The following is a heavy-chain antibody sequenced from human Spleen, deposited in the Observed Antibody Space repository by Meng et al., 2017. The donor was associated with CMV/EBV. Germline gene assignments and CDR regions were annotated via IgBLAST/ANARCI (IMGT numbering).Heavy chain of an antibody. CDR3: ATIRGYCSSTSCPDYFDY. V-gene: IGHV3-11*04. D-gene: IGHD2-2*01. CDR1: GFTFSDYY. J-gene: IGHJ4*02. Sequence: GGSLRLSCAASGFTFSDYYMSWIRQAPGKGLEWVSYISSSGSTIYYADSVKGRFTISRDNAKNSLYLQMNSLRAEDTAVYYCATIRGYCSSTSCPDYFDYWGQGTLVTVSS. CDR2: ISSSGSTI.